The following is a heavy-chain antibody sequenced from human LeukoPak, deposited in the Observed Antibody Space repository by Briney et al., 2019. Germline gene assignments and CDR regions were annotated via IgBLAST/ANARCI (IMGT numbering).Heavy chain of an antibody. Sequence: SETLSLTCTVSGDSISTSGYYWSWIRQHPGTGLEWIAYIHYTGNTYYNPSLESRVTMSVDTSSNQFSLNVASVTAADTAVYYCARVRDDYFFDYWGQGILVTVSS. CDR3: ARVRDDYFFDY. CDR1: GDSISTSGYY. V-gene: IGHV4-31*03. CDR2: IHYTGNT. D-gene: IGHD3-3*01. J-gene: IGHJ4*02.